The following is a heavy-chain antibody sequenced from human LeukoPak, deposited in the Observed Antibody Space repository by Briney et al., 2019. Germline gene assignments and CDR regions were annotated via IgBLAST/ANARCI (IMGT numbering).Heavy chain of an antibody. CDR3: ARVVIGYSYGTKYYYYYMDV. Sequence: GGSLRLSCAASGFTFSDYYMSWIRQAPGKGLEWVSYISTGGSTIYYADSVKGRFTISRDNAKNSLYQQMNSLRAEDSAVYYCARVVIGYSYGTKYYYYYMDVWGKGTTVTV. D-gene: IGHD5-18*01. CDR1: GFTFSDYY. J-gene: IGHJ6*03. CDR2: ISTGGSTI. V-gene: IGHV3-11*04.